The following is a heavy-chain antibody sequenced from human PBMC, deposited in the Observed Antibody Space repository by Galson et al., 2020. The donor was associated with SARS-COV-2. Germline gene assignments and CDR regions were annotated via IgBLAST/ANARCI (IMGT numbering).Heavy chain of an antibody. CDR3: ARDRRIFRRDRTYYYGVNV. J-gene: IGHJ6*02. CDR2: IHYAGRA. Sequence: ASETLSLTCIVSGDSIRSGGDRWAWIRQNPGKGLEWIGDIHYAGRASYNPSLKSRVVISIDTSKSQFSLMMSSMTAADTAVYYCARDRRIFRRDRTYYYGVNVWGQGTTVTVSS. V-gene: IGHV4-31*03. D-gene: IGHD3-10*01. CDR1: GDSIRSGGDR.